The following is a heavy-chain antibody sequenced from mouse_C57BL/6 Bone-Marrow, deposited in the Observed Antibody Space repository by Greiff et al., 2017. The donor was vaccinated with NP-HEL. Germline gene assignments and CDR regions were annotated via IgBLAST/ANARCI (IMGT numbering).Heavy chain of an antibody. CDR3: ARCPYYYGSSYNYFDY. V-gene: IGHV1-81*01. CDR1: GYTFTSYG. CDR2: IYPRSGNT. D-gene: IGHD1-1*01. Sequence: VKLQESGAELARPGASVKLSCKASGYTFTSYGISWVKQRTGQGLEWIGEIYPRSGNTYYNEKFKGKATLTADKSSSTAYMELRSLTSEDSAVYFCARCPYYYGSSYNYFDYWGQGTTLTVSS. J-gene: IGHJ2*01.